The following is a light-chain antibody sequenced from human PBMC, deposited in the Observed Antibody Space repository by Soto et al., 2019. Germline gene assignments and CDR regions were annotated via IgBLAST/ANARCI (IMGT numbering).Light chain of an antibody. CDR3: ETWDSNTRV. J-gene: IGLJ3*02. Sequence: QSVLTQSSSASASLGSSVKLTCTLSSGHSSYIIAWHQQQPGKAPRYLMKLEGSGSYNKGSGVPHRFSGSSSGADRYLTVSTVQFEDAADYDCETWDSNTRVFGGGTKLTVL. V-gene: IGLV4-60*02. CDR2: LEGSGSY. CDR1: SGHSSYI.